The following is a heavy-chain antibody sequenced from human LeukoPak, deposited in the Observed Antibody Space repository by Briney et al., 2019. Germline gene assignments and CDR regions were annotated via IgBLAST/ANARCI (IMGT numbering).Heavy chain of an antibody. D-gene: IGHD4-17*01. V-gene: IGHV3-23*01. Sequence: GGSLRLSCAASGFTFSSYAMSWVRQAPGKGLEWVSAISGSGGSTCYADSVKGRFTISRDNSKNTLYLQMNSLRAEDTAVYYCAKTPSDYGDYPSWSRFDYWGQGTLVTVSS. CDR1: GFTFSSYA. CDR3: AKTPSDYGDYPSWSRFDY. CDR2: ISGSGGST. J-gene: IGHJ4*02.